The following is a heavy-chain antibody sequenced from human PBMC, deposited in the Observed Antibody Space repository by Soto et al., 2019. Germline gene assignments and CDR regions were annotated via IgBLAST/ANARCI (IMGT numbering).Heavy chain of an antibody. V-gene: IGHV3-33*01. CDR3: ARDSDDYGDYVHYYYGMDV. CDR2: IWYDGSNK. D-gene: IGHD4-17*01. CDR1: GFTFSSYG. J-gene: IGHJ6*04. Sequence: GGSLRLSCAASGFTFSSYGMHWVRQAPGKGLEWVAVIWYDGSNKYYADSVKGRFTISRDNSKNTLYLQMNSLRAEDTAVYYCARDSDDYGDYVHYYYGMDVWGKGTTVTVSS.